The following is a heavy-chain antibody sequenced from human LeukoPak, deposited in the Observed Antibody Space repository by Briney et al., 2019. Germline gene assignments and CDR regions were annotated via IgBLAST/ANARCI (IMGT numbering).Heavy chain of an antibody. J-gene: IGHJ3*02. D-gene: IGHD3-16*01. CDR1: GFTFSSYG. V-gene: IGHV3-21*01. CDR3: ARVWGVTHDAFDI. CDR2: ISSSSSYI. Sequence: GGSLRLSCAASGFTFSSYGMHWVRQAPGKGLEWVSSISSSSSYIYYADSVKGRFTVSRDNAKNSLYLQMNSLRAEDTAVYYCARVWGVTHDAFDIWGQGTMVTVSS.